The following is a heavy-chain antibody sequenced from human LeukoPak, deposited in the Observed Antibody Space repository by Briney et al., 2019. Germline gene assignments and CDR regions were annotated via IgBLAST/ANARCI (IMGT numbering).Heavy chain of an antibody. J-gene: IGHJ4*02. CDR3: AKDQDLYCSGGSCSSTLDD. D-gene: IGHD2-15*01. Sequence: GGSLRLSCAASGFTFISYGLHWVRQAPGKGLEWVALIRYDGRSKYYADSVRGRFIISRDTSKNTLYLQMNSLKVGDTAVYYCAKDQDLYCSGGSCSSTLDDWGQGTLVTVSS. CDR1: GFTFISYG. CDR2: IRYDGRSK. V-gene: IGHV3-30*02.